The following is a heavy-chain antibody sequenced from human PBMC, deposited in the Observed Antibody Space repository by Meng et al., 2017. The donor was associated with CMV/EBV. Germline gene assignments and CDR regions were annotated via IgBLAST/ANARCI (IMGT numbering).Heavy chain of an antibody. J-gene: IGHJ4*02. D-gene: IGHD1-1*01. V-gene: IGHV4-59*11. CDR1: CISCRTHY. Sequence: LGTSSEALSLTFRVYCISCRTHYWGWVLQTLGNGLGCSASIHYTGRADYRPSLKSRLTISVDTSDSQLSLKLSSVTPSDTAMYYCAERGCGYWGQGILVTVFS. CDR2: IHYTGRA. CDR3: AERGCGY.